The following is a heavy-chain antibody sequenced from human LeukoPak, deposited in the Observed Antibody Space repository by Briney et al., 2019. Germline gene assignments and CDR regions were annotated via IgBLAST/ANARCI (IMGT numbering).Heavy chain of an antibody. CDR2: INWNGGNT. Sequence: GGSLTLSCAASGFTFYDFGMSWVRQAPGKGLEWVSAINWNGGNTAYADSVKGRFTISRDNAKNSLYLQMNTLRADDTALYYCARARGYCSSASCFPFDYWGQGTLVTVSS. D-gene: IGHD2-2*01. CDR3: ARARGYCSSASCFPFDY. CDR1: GFTFYDFG. V-gene: IGHV3-20*04. J-gene: IGHJ4*02.